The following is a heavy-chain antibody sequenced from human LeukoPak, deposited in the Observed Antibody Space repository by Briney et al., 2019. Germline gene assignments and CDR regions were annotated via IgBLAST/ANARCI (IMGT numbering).Heavy chain of an antibody. CDR1: GGSIRTTNW. V-gene: IGHV4/OR15-8*02. Sequence: PSETLSLTCGVSGGSIRTTNWWSGVRQPPGRGGEGIAELSLSDHSNYNPSLHGRVPMPLHESRTHLSLTLASVTAADTAIYYCSRERGAFCPFRYSGRGTLLIV. J-gene: IGHJ4*02. D-gene: IGHD1-26*01. CDR2: LSLSDHS. CDR3: SRERGAFCPFRY.